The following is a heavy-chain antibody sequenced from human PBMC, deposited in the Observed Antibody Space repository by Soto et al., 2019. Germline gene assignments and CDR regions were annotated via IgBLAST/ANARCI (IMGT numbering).Heavy chain of an antibody. CDR2: INPNSGGT. J-gene: IGHJ4*02. CDR1: GYTFTGYY. D-gene: IGHD3-10*01. Sequence: ASVKVSCKASGYTFTGYYMHWVRPAPGQGLEWMVCINPNSGGTNYAQKFQGRVTMTRDTSISTAYMELSRLRSDDTAVYYCARGGITMVRGVIITAWDYGGQGTLVTVSS. V-gene: IGHV1-2*02. CDR3: ARGGITMVRGVIITAWDY.